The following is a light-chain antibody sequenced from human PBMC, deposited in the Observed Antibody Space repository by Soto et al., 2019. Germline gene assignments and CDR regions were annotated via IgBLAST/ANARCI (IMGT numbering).Light chain of an antibody. CDR2: EVS. CDR3: SSFAGNNNLV. Sequence: QSALTQPPSASGSPGQSVTISCTGTSSDVGGYNYVSWYQQHPGKAPKLMISEVSKRPSGVPDRFSGSKSGNTASLTVSGHQAEEEADYYCSSFAGNNNLVFGGGTKVTVL. CDR1: SSDVGGYNY. J-gene: IGLJ2*01. V-gene: IGLV2-8*01.